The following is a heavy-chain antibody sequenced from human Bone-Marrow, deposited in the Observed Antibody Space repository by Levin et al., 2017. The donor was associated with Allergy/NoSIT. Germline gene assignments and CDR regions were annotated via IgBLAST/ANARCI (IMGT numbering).Heavy chain of an antibody. V-gene: IGHV3-33*01. CDR1: GFAFSGNA. CDR2: IWYDGSNK. CDR3: ARDKATRAVDI. Sequence: PGGSLRLSCAASGFAFSGNAMHWVRQAPGKGLEWVAIIWYDGSNKYYADSVKGRFTISRDNSKNTLYLQMDSLRAEDTAVYYCARDKATRAVDIWGQGTMVTVSS. J-gene: IGHJ3*02.